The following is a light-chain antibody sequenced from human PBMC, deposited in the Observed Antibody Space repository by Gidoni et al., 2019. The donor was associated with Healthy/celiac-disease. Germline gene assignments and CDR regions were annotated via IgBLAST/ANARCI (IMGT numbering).Light chain of an antibody. CDR3: QQYDNFLT. CDR1: QDISNY. Sequence: DIQMTQSPSSLSASVGDRVTITCQASQDISNYLNWYQQKPGKAPKLLIYDASNLETGVPSRFSGSGSGTDFTFTISSLQPEDIATYYCQQYDNFLTFGGXTKVEIK. V-gene: IGKV1-33*01. J-gene: IGKJ4*01. CDR2: DAS.